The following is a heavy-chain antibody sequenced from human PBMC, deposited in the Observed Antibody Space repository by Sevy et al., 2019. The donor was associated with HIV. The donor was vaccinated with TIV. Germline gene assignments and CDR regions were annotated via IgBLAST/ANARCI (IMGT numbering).Heavy chain of an antibody. V-gene: IGHV1-24*01. Sequence: ASVKVSCKGSGYTLTGLSMHWVRQAPGKGLEWMGSFDPEDGEKSYAQRFQGRVTMTEDTSTDTAYMELSSLRSEDAAVYYCATTKDYYDSSGSPFDYWGQGTLVTVSS. CDR2: FDPEDGEK. CDR3: ATTKDYYDSSGSPFDY. J-gene: IGHJ4*02. D-gene: IGHD3-22*01. CDR1: GYTLTGLS.